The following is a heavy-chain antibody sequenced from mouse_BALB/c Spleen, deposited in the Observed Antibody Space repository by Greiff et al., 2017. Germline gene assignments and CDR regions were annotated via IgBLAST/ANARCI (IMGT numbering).Heavy chain of an antibody. CDR3: ARDEVRRDFDY. CDR1: GYTFTDYA. V-gene: IGHV1S137*01. CDR2: ISTYYGDA. J-gene: IGHJ2*01. Sequence: VQLQQSGAELVRPGVSVKISCKGSGYTFTDYAMHWVKQSHAKSLEWIGVISTYYGDASYNQKFKGKATMTVDKSSSTAYMELARLTSEDSAIYYCARDEVRRDFDYWGQGTTLTVSS.